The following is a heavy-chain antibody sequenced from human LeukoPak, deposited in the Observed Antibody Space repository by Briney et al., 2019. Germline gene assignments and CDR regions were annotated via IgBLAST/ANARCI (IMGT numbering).Heavy chain of an antibody. D-gene: IGHD1-26*01. Sequence: SETLSLTCAVYGGSFGGYYWSWIRQPPGKGLEWIGEINHSGSTNYNPSLKSRVTISVDTSKNQFSLKLSSVTAADTAVYYCARRSSGSYLQYYFDYWGQGTLVTVSS. V-gene: IGHV4-34*01. CDR2: INHSGST. J-gene: IGHJ4*02. CDR1: GGSFGGYY. CDR3: ARRSSGSYLQYYFDY.